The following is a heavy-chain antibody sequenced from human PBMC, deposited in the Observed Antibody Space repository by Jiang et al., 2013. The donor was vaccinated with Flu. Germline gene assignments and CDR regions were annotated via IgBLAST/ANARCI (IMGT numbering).Heavy chain of an antibody. CDR3: ARGDTSGWFDP. CDR2: IIPIFGTA. V-gene: IGHV1-69*01. Sequence: IIPIFGTANYAQKFQGRVTITADESTSTAYMELSSLRSEDTAVYYCARGDTSGWFDPWGQGTLVTVSS. J-gene: IGHJ5*02. D-gene: IGHD5-18*01.